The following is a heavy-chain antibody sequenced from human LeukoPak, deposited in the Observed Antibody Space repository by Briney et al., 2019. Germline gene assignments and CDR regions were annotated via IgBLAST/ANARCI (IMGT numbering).Heavy chain of an antibody. D-gene: IGHD6-13*01. CDR3: AKATRPADSSSNYVDFDC. Sequence: PGESLRLSCAASGFTFSSYAMTWVRQAPGKGLEWVSAIGDSTYSADSVKGRFTISRDNSKNTLYLQMNSLRGEDTAVYYCAKATRPADSSSNYVDFDCWGQGTRVTVSS. CDR1: GFTFSSYA. V-gene: IGHV3-23*01. CDR2: IGDST. J-gene: IGHJ4*02.